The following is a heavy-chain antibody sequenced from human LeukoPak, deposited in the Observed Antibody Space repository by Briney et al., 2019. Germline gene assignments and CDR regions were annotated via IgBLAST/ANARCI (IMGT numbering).Heavy chain of an antibody. CDR2: IIPIFGTA. Sequence: SVKVSCKTSGGTFSSYAISWVRQAPGQGLEWMGRIIPIFGTANYAQKFQGRVTITTDESTSTAYMELSSLRSEDTAVYYCARDTVVTPYFDYWGQGTLVTVSS. CDR1: GGTFSSYA. CDR3: ARDTVVTPYFDY. J-gene: IGHJ4*02. D-gene: IGHD4-23*01. V-gene: IGHV1-69*05.